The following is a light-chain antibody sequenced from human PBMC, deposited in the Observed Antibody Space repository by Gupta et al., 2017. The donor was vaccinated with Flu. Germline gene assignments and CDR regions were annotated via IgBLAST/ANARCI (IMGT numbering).Light chain of an antibody. Sequence: PSFLSASVGDRVTITCRASQGISSYLAWYQQKPGKAPKLLIYAAATVNSGVPSRFSGSGSGTEFTLTISSRQPEDFATYYCQHQNSDPNTFGGGTKVEIK. CDR2: AAA. V-gene: IGKV1-9*01. CDR1: QGISSY. CDR3: QHQNSDPNT. J-gene: IGKJ4*01.